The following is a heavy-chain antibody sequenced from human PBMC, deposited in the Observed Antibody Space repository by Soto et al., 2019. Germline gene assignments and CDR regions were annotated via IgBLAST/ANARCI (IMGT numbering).Heavy chain of an antibody. CDR1: GDSISSSSYY. CDR3: AIASSTIVRSDY. J-gene: IGHJ4*02. Sequence: QVQLQESGPGLVKPSETLSLTCTVSGDSISSSSYYWGWIRQPPGKGLEWIGSIKYSGSTYYNPSLKSRVPISGDTSKILCSLKLTSVTAADTAVYYCAIASSTIVRSDYWGQVTLGTFSS. V-gene: IGHV4-39*01. CDR2: IKYSGST. D-gene: IGHD3-10*01.